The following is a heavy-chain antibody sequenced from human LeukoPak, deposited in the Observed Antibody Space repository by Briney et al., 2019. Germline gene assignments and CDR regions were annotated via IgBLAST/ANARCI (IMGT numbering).Heavy chain of an antibody. J-gene: IGHJ4*02. V-gene: IGHV1-2*02. CDR1: GYTFTGYY. CDR3: ARDERWLQHYFDY. CDR2: INPNSGGT. D-gene: IGHD5-24*01. Sequence: ASVKVSCKASGYTFTGYYMHWVRQAPGQGLEWMGWINPNSGGTNYAQKFQGRVTMTRDTSISTAYMELSRLRSDDTAVYYCARDERWLQHYFDYWGQGTLVTVSS.